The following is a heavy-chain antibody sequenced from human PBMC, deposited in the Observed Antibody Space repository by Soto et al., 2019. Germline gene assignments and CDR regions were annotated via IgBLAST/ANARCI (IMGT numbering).Heavy chain of an antibody. CDR1: GFTFDDYA. CDR2: ISGSGGST. D-gene: IGHD2-15*01. Sequence: GGSLRLSCSASGFTFDDYAMHWVRQAPGKGLEWVSAISGSGGSTYYADSVKGRFTISRDNSKNTLYLKMNSLGAEDTAVYDCAKARIVVVVAATLFDYWGQGTLVTASS. J-gene: IGHJ4*02. CDR3: AKARIVVVVAATLFDY. V-gene: IGHV3-23*01.